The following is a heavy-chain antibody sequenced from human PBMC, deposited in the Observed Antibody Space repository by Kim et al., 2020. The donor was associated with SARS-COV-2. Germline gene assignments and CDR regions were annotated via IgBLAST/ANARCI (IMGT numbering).Heavy chain of an antibody. Sequence: GGSLRLSCAASGFTFSSYGMHWVRQAPGKGLDWVAVIWYDGSNKYYADSVKGRFTISRDNSKNTLYLQMNSLKAKDTAVYYCARDLGFVAAAGYSGIGGYFQHWGQATLATAS. CDR1: GFTFSSYG. J-gene: IGHJ1*01. V-gene: IGHV3-33*01. CDR2: IWYDGSNK. D-gene: IGHD6-13*01. CDR3: ARDLGFVAAAGYSGIGGYFQH.